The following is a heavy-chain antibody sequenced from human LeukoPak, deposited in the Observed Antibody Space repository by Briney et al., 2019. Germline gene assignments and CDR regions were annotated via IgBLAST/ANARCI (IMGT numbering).Heavy chain of an antibody. CDR3: AKSPSRCAAGYFDY. J-gene: IGHJ4*02. V-gene: IGHV3-23*01. CDR2: ISGSGGST. Sequence: GGSLRPSCAASGFTFSSYAMSWVRQAPGKGLEWVSAISGSGGSTYYADSVTGRFTISRDNSKNTLYLQMNSLRAEDTAVYYCAKSPSRCAAGYFDYWGQGTLVTVSS. D-gene: IGHD6-13*01. CDR1: GFTFSSYA.